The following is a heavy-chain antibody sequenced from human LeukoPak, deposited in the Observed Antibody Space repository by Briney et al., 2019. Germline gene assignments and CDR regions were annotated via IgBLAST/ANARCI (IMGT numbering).Heavy chain of an antibody. CDR3: ARGSDSSGWYSGY. J-gene: IGHJ4*02. V-gene: IGHV1-8*01. CDR1: GYTFTSYA. CDR2: MNPNSGNT. D-gene: IGHD6-19*01. Sequence: ASVKVSCKASGYTFTSYAINWVRQATGQGLEWMGWMNPNSGNTGYAQKFQGRVTMTRNTSISTAYMELSSLRSEDTAVYYCARGSDSSGWYSGYWGQGTLVTVSS.